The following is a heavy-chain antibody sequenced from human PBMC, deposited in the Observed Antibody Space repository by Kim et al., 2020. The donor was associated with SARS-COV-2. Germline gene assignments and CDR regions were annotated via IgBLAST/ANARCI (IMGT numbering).Heavy chain of an antibody. V-gene: IGHV3-23*01. J-gene: IGHJ4*02. D-gene: IGHD6-25*01. CDR2: ST. CDR3: AKTRSEYCDY. Sequence: STYYADSVKGRFTISRDNSKDPLYLQMNSLRAEDTAVYYCAKTRSEYCDYWGQGTLVTVTS.